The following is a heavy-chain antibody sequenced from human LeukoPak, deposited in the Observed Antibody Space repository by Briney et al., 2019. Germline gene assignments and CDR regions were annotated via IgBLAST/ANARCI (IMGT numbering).Heavy chain of an antibody. CDR1: GFTFTRYG. V-gene: IGHV3-30*03. J-gene: IGHJ5*02. D-gene: IGHD4-17*01. Sequence: GGSLRLSCVASGFTFTRYGMHWVRQAPGKGLEWVAAMSYDGNNQYYEDSVKGRFTISRDISKNTLYLQMNSLRVEDTAVYYCARAVTKSWFDLWGQGTLVPVSS. CDR3: ARAVTKSWFDL. CDR2: MSYDGNNQ.